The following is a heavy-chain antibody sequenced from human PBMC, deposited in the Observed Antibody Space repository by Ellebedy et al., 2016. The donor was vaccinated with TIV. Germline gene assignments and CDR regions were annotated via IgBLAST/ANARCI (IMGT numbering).Heavy chain of an antibody. J-gene: IGHJ4*02. V-gene: IGHV3-21*03. CDR3: ATRYYDSSGFDY. CDR2: ISGSSDYI. Sequence: GESLKISCAASGFTFSVYTMAWVRQAPGKGLEWVSSISGSSDYIHYADSLKGRFTISRDNAKKSLYLLMNSLRAEDTAVYFCATRYYDSSGFDYWGQGTLVAVSS. D-gene: IGHD3-22*01. CDR1: GFTFSVYT.